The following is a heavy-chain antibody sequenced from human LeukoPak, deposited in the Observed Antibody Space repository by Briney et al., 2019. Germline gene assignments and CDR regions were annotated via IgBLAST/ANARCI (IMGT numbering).Heavy chain of an antibody. J-gene: IGHJ4*02. Sequence: PGGSLRLSCAASGFTFSSYAMHWVRQAPGKGLEWMALISYDASNIYYADSVKGRFTISRDNAKNSLYLQMNSLRVDDTAVYYCVKGLYTIDYWGQGTLVTVSS. CDR3: VKGLYTIDY. CDR1: GFTFSSYA. CDR2: ISYDASNI. V-gene: IGHV3-30*04. D-gene: IGHD2-2*02.